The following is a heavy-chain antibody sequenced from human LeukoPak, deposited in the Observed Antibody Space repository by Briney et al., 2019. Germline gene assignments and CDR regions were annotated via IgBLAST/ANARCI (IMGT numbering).Heavy chain of an antibody. CDR3: ARRGYSGYDTYFDY. CDR2: IYYSGST. Sequence: SETLSLICTVSGGSINSFSYYWGWVRQPPGKGLEWIGSIYYSGSTYYNPSLKSRVTISVDTSKNQLSLKLSSVTAADTAVYYCARRGYSGYDTYFDYWGQGTLVTVSS. J-gene: IGHJ4*02. CDR1: GGSINSFSYY. V-gene: IGHV4-39*01. D-gene: IGHD5-12*01.